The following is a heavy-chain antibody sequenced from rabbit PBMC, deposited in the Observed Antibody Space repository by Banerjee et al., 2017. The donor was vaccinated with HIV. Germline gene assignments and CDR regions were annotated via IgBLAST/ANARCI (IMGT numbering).Heavy chain of an antibody. Sequence: QLKESGGGLVQPGGSLTLSCKASGFDFSSYYMSWVRQAPGKGLEWIGYIDPVFGNTYYASWVNGRFTISSHNAQNTLYLQLNSLTAADTATYFCARETYISSSYYPFNLWGPGTLVTVS. V-gene: IGHV1S7*01. CDR1: GFDFSSYY. CDR3: ARETYISSSYYPFNL. CDR2: IDPVFGNT. J-gene: IGHJ4*01. D-gene: IGHD1-1*01.